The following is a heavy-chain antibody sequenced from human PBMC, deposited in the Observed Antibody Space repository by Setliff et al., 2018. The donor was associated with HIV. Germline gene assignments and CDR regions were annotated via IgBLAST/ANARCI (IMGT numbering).Heavy chain of an antibody. Sequence: ASVKVSCKASGFTFTGFFIHWVRQAPGQGLEWLGWINPNSGGSSYAQRFQGRVTMTRDTSISTTYMELNSLRAEDTAVYYCARVERLPAGFYYYYYMDVWGKGTTVTVSS. D-gene: IGHD1-26*01. J-gene: IGHJ6*03. CDR2: INPNSGGS. V-gene: IGHV1-2*02. CDR1: GFTFTGFF. CDR3: ARVERLPAGFYYYYYMDV.